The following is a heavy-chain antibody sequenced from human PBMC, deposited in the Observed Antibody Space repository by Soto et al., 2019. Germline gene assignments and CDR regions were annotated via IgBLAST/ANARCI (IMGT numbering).Heavy chain of an antibody. CDR3: AREEYYYGSGAFFDY. CDR1: GGTFSSYT. J-gene: IGHJ4*02. D-gene: IGHD3-10*01. V-gene: IGHV1-69*08. CDR2: IIPILGIA. Sequence: QVQLVQSGAEVKKPGSSVKVSCKASGGTFSSYTISWVRQAPGQGHEWMGRIIPILGIANYAQKFQGRVTMTADKATSTAYMELSSLRSEDTAVYYCAREEYYYGSGAFFDYWGQGTLVTVSS.